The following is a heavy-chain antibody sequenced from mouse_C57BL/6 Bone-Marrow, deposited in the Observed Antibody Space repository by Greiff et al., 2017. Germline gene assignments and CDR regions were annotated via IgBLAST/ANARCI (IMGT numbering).Heavy chain of an antibody. V-gene: IGHV1-18*01. Sequence: VQLKESGPELVKPGASVKIPCKASGYTFTDYNMDWVKQSHGKSLEWIGDINPNNGGTIYNQKFKGKATLTVDKSSSTAYMELRSLTSEDTAVYYCARLSPFYDGYLWFAYWGQGTLVTVSA. CDR2: INPNNGGT. CDR1: GYTFTDYN. CDR3: ARLSPFYDGYLWFAY. J-gene: IGHJ3*01. D-gene: IGHD2-3*01.